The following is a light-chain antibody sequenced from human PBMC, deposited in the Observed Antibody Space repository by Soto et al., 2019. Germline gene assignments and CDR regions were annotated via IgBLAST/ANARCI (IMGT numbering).Light chain of an antibody. J-gene: IGKJ3*01. CDR1: QSVSSS. V-gene: IGKV3-11*01. CDR2: DAS. Sequence: DTVLTQSPGTLSLSPGERATLSCRASQSVSSSLAWYQQKPGQAPRLLIYDASNRATGIPARFSGSGSGTDFTLTISSLEPEDFAVYYCQQRSNWPLTFGPGTKVDI. CDR3: QQRSNWPLT.